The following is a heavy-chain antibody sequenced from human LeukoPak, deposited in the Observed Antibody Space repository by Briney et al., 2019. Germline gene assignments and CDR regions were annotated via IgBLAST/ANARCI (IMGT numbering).Heavy chain of an antibody. D-gene: IGHD3-3*01. V-gene: IGHV1-69*01. CDR2: IIPIFGTA. CDR3: ASNSRSITIFGVVITSRESRLSYYMDV. CDR1: GGTFSSYA. J-gene: IGHJ6*03. Sequence: GASVKVSCKASGGTFSSYAISWVRQAPGQGLEWMGGIIPIFGTANYAQKFQGRVTITADEFTSTAYMELSSLRSEDTAVYYCASNSRSITIFGVVITSRESRLSYYMDVWGKGTTVTVSS.